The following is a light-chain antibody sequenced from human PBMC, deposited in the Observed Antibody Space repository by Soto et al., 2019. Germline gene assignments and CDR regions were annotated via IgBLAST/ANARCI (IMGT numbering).Light chain of an antibody. Sequence: EIVMTQSPATLSVSPGERATLSCRASQSVSSNLAWYQQKPGQAPRLLIYGAYTRATGIPARFSGSGSGTEFTHTISSLQSEDFAVYYCQQYNNWPRTFGQGTKVEIK. CDR3: QQYNNWPRT. CDR2: GAY. CDR1: QSVSSN. J-gene: IGKJ1*01. V-gene: IGKV3-15*01.